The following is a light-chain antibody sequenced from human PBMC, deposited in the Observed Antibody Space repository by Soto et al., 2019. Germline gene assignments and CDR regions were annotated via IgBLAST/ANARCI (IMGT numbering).Light chain of an antibody. V-gene: IGKV3-11*01. Sequence: EIVLTQSPDTLFLSLVNRATLSCRASQSVSGYLAWYQQKPGQAPRLLIYDASNRATGIPARFSGSGSGTDFTLTITSLEPEDFAIYYRQQRSNWPSTIGGGTKVEI. CDR2: DAS. J-gene: IGKJ4*01. CDR3: QQRSNWPST. CDR1: QSVSGY.